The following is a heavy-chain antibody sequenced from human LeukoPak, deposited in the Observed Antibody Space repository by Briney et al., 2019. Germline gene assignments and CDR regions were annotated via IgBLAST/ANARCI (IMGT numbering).Heavy chain of an antibody. J-gene: IGHJ4*02. CDR1: GFSLSSGVVG. Sequence: SGPTLVKPTRTLTLTCTFSGFSLSSGVVGVGWIRQPPGKALEWLALIYWNDDKRYSPSLKNRLTITKDTSENQVVLTLTNMEPVDTATYYCTHTVDYGGNPNDYWGQGTLVTVSS. CDR2: IYWNDDK. CDR3: THTVDYGGNPNDY. V-gene: IGHV2-5*01. D-gene: IGHD4-23*01.